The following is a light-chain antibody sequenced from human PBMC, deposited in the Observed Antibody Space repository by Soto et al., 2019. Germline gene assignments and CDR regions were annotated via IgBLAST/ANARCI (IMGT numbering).Light chain of an antibody. CDR1: ELGDKY. Sequence: SYELTQPPSVSVSPRQTASITCFGDELGDKYAFWYQQKPGQSPVLVISQDTERPSGIPERFSGSNSGNTATLTISGTQAMDEADYYCQAWDTSTVVFGGGTKLTVL. V-gene: IGLV3-1*01. CDR2: QDT. J-gene: IGLJ2*01. CDR3: QAWDTSTVV.